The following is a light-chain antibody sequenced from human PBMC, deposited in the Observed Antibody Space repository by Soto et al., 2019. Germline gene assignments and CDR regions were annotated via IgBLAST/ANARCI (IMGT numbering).Light chain of an antibody. CDR2: KAS. J-gene: IGKJ1*01. Sequence: DIQMTQSPSTLSASVGDRVTVTCRASQSIDNWLAWYQQKPGKAPKLLIYKASSLESGVPSRFSGSGSGTEFTLTISSPQPDDFATYYCQQYNSYWTFGQGTKVDI. CDR3: QQYNSYWT. CDR1: QSIDNW. V-gene: IGKV1-5*03.